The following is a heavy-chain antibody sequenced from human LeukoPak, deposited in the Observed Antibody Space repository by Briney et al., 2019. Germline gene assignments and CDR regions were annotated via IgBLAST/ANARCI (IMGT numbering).Heavy chain of an antibody. CDR1: GFTFSSYW. CDR3: ARGQNFDWLLSAWGYYGMDA. CDR2: IKQDGSEK. V-gene: IGHV3-7*01. Sequence: GGSLRLSCAASGFTFSSYWMSWVRQAPGKGLEWVANIKQDGSEKYYVDSVKGRFTISRDNAKNSLYLQMNSLRAEDTAVYYCARGQNFDWLLSAWGYYGMDAWGQGTTVTVSS. J-gene: IGHJ6*02. D-gene: IGHD3-9*01.